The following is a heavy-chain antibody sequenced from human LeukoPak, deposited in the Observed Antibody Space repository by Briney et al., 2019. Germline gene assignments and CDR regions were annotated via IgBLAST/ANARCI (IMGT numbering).Heavy chain of an antibody. D-gene: IGHD4-17*01. CDR2: MNPNSGNT. Sequence: GASVKVSCKDSGYTFTSYDINWLRQATRQGLEWMGWMNPNSGNTGYAQKFQGRVTITRNTSISTAYMELSSLRSEDTAVYYCARGPYGDREGYWGQGTLVTVSS. CDR3: ARGPYGDREGY. J-gene: IGHJ4*02. CDR1: GYTFTSYD. V-gene: IGHV1-8*03.